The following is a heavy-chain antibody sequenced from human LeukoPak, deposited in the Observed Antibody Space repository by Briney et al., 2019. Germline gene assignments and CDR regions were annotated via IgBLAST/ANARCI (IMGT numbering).Heavy chain of an antibody. CDR3: ARVSGYCSGGACYSRRHFDH. V-gene: IGHV4-59*01. CDR1: GGSISGYY. Sequence: SETLPLTCTLSGGSISGYYWSWIRQPPGKGLEWIGYIYYSGSTNYNPSLKSRVTISVDTSKNQFSLKLSSVTAADTAVYYCARVSGYCSGGACYSRRHFDHWGQGTLVTVSS. D-gene: IGHD2-15*01. CDR2: IYYSGST. J-gene: IGHJ4*02.